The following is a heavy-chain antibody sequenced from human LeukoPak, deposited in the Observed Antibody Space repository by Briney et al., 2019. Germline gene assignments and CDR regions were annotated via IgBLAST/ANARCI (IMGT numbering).Heavy chain of an antibody. V-gene: IGHV4-59*01. D-gene: IGHD3-22*01. CDR3: ARVYHDSSGLLLAEYFQH. CDR1: GVSISIYY. Sequence: SETLSLTCTVSGVSISIYYWSWIRQPPGKGLEWIGYIYYSGSTNYNPSLKCRVTISVDTSKNQFSLKLSSVTAADTAVYYCARVYHDSSGLLLAEYFQHWGQGTLVTVSS. J-gene: IGHJ1*01. CDR2: IYYSGST.